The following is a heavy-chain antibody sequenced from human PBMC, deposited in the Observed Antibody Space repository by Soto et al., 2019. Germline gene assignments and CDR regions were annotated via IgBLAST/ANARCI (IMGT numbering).Heavy chain of an antibody. J-gene: IGHJ4*02. D-gene: IGHD1-20*01. CDR2: MYRDGTT. V-gene: IGHV4-4*07. CDR3: TTDLSITTGSSLGAYYFDS. Sequence: PSEPLSLTCVVSSVSITEYSWTWIRRPAGKGLEWIGIMYRDGTTSYNPSLESRVTMSLDTSKNHFSLKTEDTAMYYCTTDLSITTGSSLGAYYFDSWGQGTLVTVSS. CDR1: SVSITEYS.